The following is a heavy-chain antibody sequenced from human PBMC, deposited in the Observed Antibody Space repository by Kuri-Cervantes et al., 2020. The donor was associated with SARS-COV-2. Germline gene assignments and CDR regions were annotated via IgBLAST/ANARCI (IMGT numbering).Heavy chain of an antibody. V-gene: IGHV3-66*01. CDR1: GFTVSSNY. D-gene: IGHD3-3*01. CDR2: IYSGGST. Sequence: ETLSLTCAASGFTVSSNYMSWVRQAPGKGLEWVSVIYSGGSTYYADSVKGRFTISRDNSKNTLYLQMNSLRAEDTAVYYCARDRSRITIFGVVTRYGMDVWGQGTTVTVSS. CDR3: ARDRSRITIFGVVTRYGMDV. J-gene: IGHJ6*02.